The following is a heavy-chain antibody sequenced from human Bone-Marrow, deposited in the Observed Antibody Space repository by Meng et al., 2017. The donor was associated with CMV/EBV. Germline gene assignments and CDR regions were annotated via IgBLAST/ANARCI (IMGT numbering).Heavy chain of an antibody. V-gene: IGHV4-4*02. CDR3: ARDQARCRSTSCHQGIDY. CDR1: GGSISSSNW. Sequence: GSLRLSCAVSGGSISSSNWWSWVRQPPGKGLEWIGEIYHSGSTNYNPSLKSRVTISVDKSKNQFSLKLSSVTAADTAVYYCARDQARCRSTSCHQGIDYWGQGTLVTVSS. D-gene: IGHD2-2*01. J-gene: IGHJ4*02. CDR2: IYHSGST.